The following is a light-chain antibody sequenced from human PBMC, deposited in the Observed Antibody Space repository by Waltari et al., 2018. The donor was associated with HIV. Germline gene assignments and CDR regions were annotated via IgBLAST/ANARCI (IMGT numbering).Light chain of an antibody. CDR3: LQYNNLPPYT. CDR1: QDIRNY. Sequence: DIQMTQSPSSLSASVGDRVTITCQASQDIRNYLNWYQQKQGQAPKLLIYDASNLATGVPSRFSGSGSGTDFTFTISSLQPEDIATYYCLQYNNLPPYTFGQGTKLEIK. J-gene: IGKJ2*01. CDR2: DAS. V-gene: IGKV1-33*01.